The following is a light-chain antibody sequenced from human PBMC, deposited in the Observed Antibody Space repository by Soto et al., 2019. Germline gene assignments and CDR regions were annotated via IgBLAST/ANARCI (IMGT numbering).Light chain of an antibody. CDR1: QSVSSSY. Sequence: EIVLTQSPGTLSLSPGERATLSCRASQSVSSSYLAWYQQKPGQAPRLLIYGASSRPTDIPARFSGSGSGTEFTLTISSLQPDDFATYYCQHYNSYSEAFGQGTKVDIK. CDR2: GAS. J-gene: IGKJ1*01. CDR3: QHYNSYSEA. V-gene: IGKV3-20*01.